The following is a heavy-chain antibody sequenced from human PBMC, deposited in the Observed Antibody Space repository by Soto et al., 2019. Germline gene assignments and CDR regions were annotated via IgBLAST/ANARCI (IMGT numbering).Heavy chain of an antibody. Sequence: QAQLVQSGGEMKKPGASVKVSCKASGYTFSTYGITWVRQAPGQGLDWMGWINPLKGDTKSAANFQDRVTMTTDTSTRTAYMELRSLRSDDPAVYYCARVKVPAAILGAFDLWGQGTLVTVSS. V-gene: IGHV1-18*01. CDR1: GYTFSTYG. CDR2: INPLKGDT. D-gene: IGHD2-2*02. J-gene: IGHJ3*01. CDR3: ARVKVPAAILGAFDL.